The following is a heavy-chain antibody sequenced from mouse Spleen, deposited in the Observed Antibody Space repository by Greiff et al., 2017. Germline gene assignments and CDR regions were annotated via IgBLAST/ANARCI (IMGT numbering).Heavy chain of an antibody. D-gene: IGHD2-1*01. J-gene: IGHJ4*01. CDR3: NAYGNYYGMDY. CDR1: GFNIKDYY. Sequence: DVQLQESGAELVRSGASVKLSCTASGFNIKDYYMHWVKQRPEQGLEWIGWIDPENGDTEYAPKFQGKATMTADTSSNTAYLQLSSLTSEDTAVYYCNAYGNYYGMDYWGQGTSVTVSS. CDR2: IDPENGDT. V-gene: IGHV14-4*02.